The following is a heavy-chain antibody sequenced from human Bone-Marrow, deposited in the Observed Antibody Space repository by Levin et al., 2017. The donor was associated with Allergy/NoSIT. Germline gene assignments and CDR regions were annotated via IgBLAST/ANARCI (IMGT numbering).Heavy chain of an antibody. Sequence: GESLKISCKASGDTLSGYYMHWVRQAPGQGLEWMGWINPNSGGTKYAQKFQGRVTLTRDTSISTGYMDLSRLKSEDTAIYYCATSWWRHYNDNSDYRLYREMWGQGTLVTVSS. J-gene: IGHJ4*02. CDR1: GDTLSGYY. V-gene: IGHV1-2*02. CDR3: ATSWWRHYNDNSDYRLYREM. D-gene: IGHD3-22*01. CDR2: INPNSGGT.